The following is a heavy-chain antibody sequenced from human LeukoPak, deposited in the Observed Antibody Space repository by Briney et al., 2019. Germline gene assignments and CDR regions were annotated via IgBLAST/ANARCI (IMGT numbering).Heavy chain of an antibody. CDR2: IYYSGST. CDR1: DGTISSNY. CDR3: AKAPDSNIWYPFDY. J-gene: IGHJ4*02. V-gene: IGHV4-59*01. Sequence: SETLSLTCTVSDGTISSNYWNWIRLPPGRGLEWIGYIYYSGSTHYNPSLKSRVTISLDTSKSQFSLKLTSVTAADTAAYYRAKAPDSNIWYPFDYWGQGTLVTVSS. D-gene: IGHD6-13*01.